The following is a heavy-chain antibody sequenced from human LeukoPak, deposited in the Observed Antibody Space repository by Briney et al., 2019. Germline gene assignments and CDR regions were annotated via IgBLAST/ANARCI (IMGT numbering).Heavy chain of an antibody. CDR1: GFTFQQYA. CDR2: INWSSAKI. D-gene: IGHD5-12*01. Sequence: PGGSLRLSCAASGFTFQQYAIHWVRQVPGKGLEWVPGINWSSAKIGYADSVKGRFTISRDNAKNSVFLQMNSLRAEDTALYFCAKDKAPRYCGYDWDLDFGGQGTLVTVPS. J-gene: IGHJ1*01. V-gene: IGHV3-9*01. CDR3: AKDKAPRYCGYDWDLDF.